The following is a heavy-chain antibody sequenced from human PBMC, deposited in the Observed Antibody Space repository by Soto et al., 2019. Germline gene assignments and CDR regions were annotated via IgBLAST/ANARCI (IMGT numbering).Heavy chain of an antibody. CDR2: ISWNSGSI. V-gene: IGHV3-9*01. D-gene: IGHD4-17*01. CDR1: GFTFDDYA. Sequence: EVQLVESGGGLVQPGRSLRLSCAASGFTFDDYAMHWVRQAPGKGLEWVSGISWNSGSIGYADSVKGRFTISRDNAKNSLYLQMNSLRAEDTALYYCAKGEGYGDYDHDAFDIWGQGTMVTVSS. CDR3: AKGEGYGDYDHDAFDI. J-gene: IGHJ3*02.